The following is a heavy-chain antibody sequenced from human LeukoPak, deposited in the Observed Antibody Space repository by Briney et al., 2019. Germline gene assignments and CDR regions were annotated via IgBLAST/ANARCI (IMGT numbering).Heavy chain of an antibody. CDR3: ARHEGQWLDNWFDP. CDR2: IYYSGST. V-gene: IGHV4-59*08. Sequence: SETLSLTCAVYGGSFSGYYWSWIRQPPGKGLEWIGYIYYSGSTNYNPSLKSRVTISVDTSKNQFSLKLSSVTAADTAVYYCARHEGQWLDNWFDPWGQGTLVTVSS. D-gene: IGHD6-19*01. J-gene: IGHJ5*02. CDR1: GGSFSGYY.